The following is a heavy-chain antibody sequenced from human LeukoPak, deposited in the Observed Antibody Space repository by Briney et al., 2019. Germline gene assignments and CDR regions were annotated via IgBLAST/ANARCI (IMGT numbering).Heavy chain of an antibody. Sequence: SETLSLTCTVSGGSISSYYWSWIRQPPGKGLEWIGYIYYSGSTNYNPSLKSQVTISVDTSKNQFSLKLSSVTAADTAVYYCARGGIAVAVSFDYWGQGTLVTVSS. CDR2: IYYSGST. V-gene: IGHV4-59*01. CDR3: ARGGIAVAVSFDY. CDR1: GGSISSYY. D-gene: IGHD6-19*01. J-gene: IGHJ4*02.